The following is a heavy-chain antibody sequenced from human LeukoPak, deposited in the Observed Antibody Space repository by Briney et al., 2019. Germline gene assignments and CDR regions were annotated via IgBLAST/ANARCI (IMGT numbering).Heavy chain of an antibody. J-gene: IGHJ4*02. Sequence: PGASLRLSCAVSGFSLSRYAMSWVREAPGKGLEWVSATSDSGCSTYYADSVKGRFTISRDNSRNTLYLQMNTLRAEDTAVYYCAKCRGSSWSDYFDYWGQGTLVTVSS. CDR1: GFSLSRYA. V-gene: IGHV3-23*01. CDR3: AKCRGSSWSDYFDY. D-gene: IGHD6-13*01. CDR2: TSDSGCST.